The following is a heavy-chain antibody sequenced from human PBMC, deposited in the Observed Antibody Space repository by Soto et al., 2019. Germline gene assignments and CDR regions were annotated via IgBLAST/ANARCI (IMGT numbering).Heavy chain of an antibody. CDR2: IYYSGST. D-gene: IGHD3-3*01. CDR1: GGSISSYY. CDR3: ARWSGYAFDI. V-gene: IGHV4-59*08. Sequence: SETLSLTCTVSGGSISSYYWSWIRQPPGKGLEWIGYIYYSGSTNYNPSLKSRVTISVDTSKNQFSLKLSSVTAADTAVYYCARWSGYAFDIWGQGTMVTVSS. J-gene: IGHJ3*02.